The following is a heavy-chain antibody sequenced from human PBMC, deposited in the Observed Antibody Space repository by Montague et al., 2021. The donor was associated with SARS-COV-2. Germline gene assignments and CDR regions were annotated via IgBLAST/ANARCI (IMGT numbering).Heavy chain of an antibody. Sequence: TLSLTCTVSGGSISSGGYYWSWIRQHPGKGLEWIGYLYYSGSTYYNPSRKSRVTILVDMSKNQLSLKLSSVTAADTALYYCARDGYSNSGFDPWGQGTLVTVSS. CDR3: ARDGYSNSGFDP. V-gene: IGHV4-31*03. CDR2: LYYSGST. D-gene: IGHD4-11*01. J-gene: IGHJ5*02. CDR1: GGSISSGGYY.